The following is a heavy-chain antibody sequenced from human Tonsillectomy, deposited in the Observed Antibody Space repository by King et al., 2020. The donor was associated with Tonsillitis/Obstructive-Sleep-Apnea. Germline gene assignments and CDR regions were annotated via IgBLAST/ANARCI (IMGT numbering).Heavy chain of an antibody. CDR1: GFTFSNAW. CDR2: IKSKTDGGTT. D-gene: IGHD6-13*01. Sequence: VQLVESGGGLVKPGGSLRLSCAASGFTFSNAWMSWVRQAPGKGLEWVGRIKSKTDGGTTDYAAPVKGRFTISRDDSKNKLYLQMNSLKTEDTAVYYCTTARVAEAGTFWRGYENFQHWGQGTLVTVSS. J-gene: IGHJ1*01. CDR3: TTARVAEAGTFWRGYENFQH. V-gene: IGHV3-15*01.